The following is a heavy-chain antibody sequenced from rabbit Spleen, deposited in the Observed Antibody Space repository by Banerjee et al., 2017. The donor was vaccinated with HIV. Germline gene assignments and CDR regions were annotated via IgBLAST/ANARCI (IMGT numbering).Heavy chain of an antibody. D-gene: IGHD8-1*01. CDR3: ARDGAGGSYFAL. CDR1: GFSFTYSDY. J-gene: IGHJ6*01. V-gene: IGHV1S40*01. CDR2: IAGSSSGFT. Sequence: QSLEESGGDLVKPGASLTLTCTASGFSFTYSDYMCWVRQAPGKGLEWISCIAGSSSGFTYSATWATGRFTISKTSSTTVTLQMTSLTAADTATYFCARDGAGGSYFALWGPGTLVTVS.